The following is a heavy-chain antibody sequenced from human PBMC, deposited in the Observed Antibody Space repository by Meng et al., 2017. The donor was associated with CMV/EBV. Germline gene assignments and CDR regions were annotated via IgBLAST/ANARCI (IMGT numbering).Heavy chain of an antibody. J-gene: IGHJ6*02. Sequence: RQAPGKGLEWVSSISSSSSYIYYADSVKGRFTISRDNAKNSLYLQMNSLRAEDTAVYYCARVLLEYFGLVPWQQLVLRNYYYYGMDVWGQGTTVTVSS. V-gene: IGHV3-21*01. CDR3: ARVLLEYFGLVPWQQLVLRNYYYYGMDV. CDR2: ISSSSSYI. D-gene: IGHD6-13*01.